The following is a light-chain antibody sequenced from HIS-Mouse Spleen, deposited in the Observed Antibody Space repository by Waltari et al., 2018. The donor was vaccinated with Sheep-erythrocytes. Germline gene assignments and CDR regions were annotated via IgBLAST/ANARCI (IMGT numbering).Light chain of an antibody. Sequence: QSALTQPRSVSGSPGQSVTIPCTGTTSDVGGYNSVSWYQQHPGKAPKPMIYDSSKRPSGVPDRFSGSKSGNTASLTISGLQAEDEADYYCCSYAGSYNHVFATGTKVTVL. CDR2: DSS. CDR1: TSDVGGYNS. CDR3: CSYAGSYNHV. V-gene: IGLV2-11*01. J-gene: IGLJ1*01.